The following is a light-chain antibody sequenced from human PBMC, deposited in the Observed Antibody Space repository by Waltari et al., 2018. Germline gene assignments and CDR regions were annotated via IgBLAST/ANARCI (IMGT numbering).Light chain of an antibody. Sequence: QSVLTQPPSVSGAPGQRVTISCTGNSSNIGADYDVHWYQLVPGTAPKLLMFVKKNLASGVPARCSGSKSGTSASLAITGLQAEDEADYYCQSYDYSLRAAVFGGGTKLTVL. V-gene: IGLV1-40*01. CDR1: SSNIGADYD. J-gene: IGLJ2*01. CDR2: VKK. CDR3: QSYDYSLRAAV.